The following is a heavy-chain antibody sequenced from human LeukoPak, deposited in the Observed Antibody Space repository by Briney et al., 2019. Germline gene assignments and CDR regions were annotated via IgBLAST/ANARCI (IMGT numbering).Heavy chain of an antibody. J-gene: IGHJ4*02. CDR3: AKDREGTTFDN. CDR2: IGTAGDT. V-gene: IGHV3-13*04. D-gene: IGHD1-7*01. Sequence: GGSLRLSCAASGFTFSSYDMHWVRQATGKGLEWVSAIGTAGDTYYPGSVKGRFTISRENAKNSLYLQMNSLRAGDTAVYYCAKDREGTTFDNWGQGTLVTVSS. CDR1: GFTFSSYD.